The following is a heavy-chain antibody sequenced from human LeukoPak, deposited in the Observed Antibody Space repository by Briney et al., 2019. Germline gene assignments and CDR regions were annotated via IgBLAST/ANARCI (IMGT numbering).Heavy chain of an antibody. J-gene: IGHJ6*03. V-gene: IGHV1-46*01. Sequence: ASVKVSCKASGYTFTSYYMHWVRQAPGQGLEWMGIINPSGGSTSYAQKFQGRVTMTRDMSTSTVYMELSSLRSEDTAVYYCARVRVATQTYPYYMDVWGKGTTVTVSS. D-gene: IGHD5-12*01. CDR2: INPSGGST. CDR1: GYTFTSYY. CDR3: ARVRVATQTYPYYMDV.